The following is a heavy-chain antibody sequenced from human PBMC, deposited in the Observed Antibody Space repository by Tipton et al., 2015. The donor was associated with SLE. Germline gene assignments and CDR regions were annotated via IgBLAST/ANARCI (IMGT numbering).Heavy chain of an antibody. J-gene: IGHJ3*02. CDR1: GGSISSSSYY. CDR2: IYTSGST. CDR3: AREGGAFDI. Sequence: TLSLTCTVSGGSISSSSYYWSWIRQPAGKGLEWIGRIYTSGSTNYNPSLKSRVTISVDTSKNQFSLKLTSVTAADTAVYYCAREGGAFDIWGQGTMVTVSS. D-gene: IGHD3-16*01. V-gene: IGHV4-61*02.